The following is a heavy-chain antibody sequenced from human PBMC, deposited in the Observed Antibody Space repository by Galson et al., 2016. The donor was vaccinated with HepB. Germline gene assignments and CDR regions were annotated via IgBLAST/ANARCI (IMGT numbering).Heavy chain of an antibody. V-gene: IGHV6-1*01. J-gene: IGHJ4*02. CDR2: TYYRSKWHF. Sequence: CAISGDSVSSNSAGWYWIRQSPSRGLEWLGRTYYRSKWHFDYAESVKNRITINPDTAKNQLSLQLNSVTPEDTAIYYCARSYLLGRGFGSWGQGTLVTVSS. CDR3: ARSYLLGRGFGS. D-gene: IGHD7-27*01. CDR1: GDSVSSNSAG.